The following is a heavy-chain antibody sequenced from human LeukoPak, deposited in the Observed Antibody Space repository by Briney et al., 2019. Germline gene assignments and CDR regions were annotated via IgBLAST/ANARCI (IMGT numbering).Heavy chain of an antibody. V-gene: IGHV3-74*01. CDR2: INTDGSST. J-gene: IGHJ5*02. CDR1: GFTFSSYG. Sequence: GRSLRLSCAASGFTFSSYGMHWVRQAPGKGLVWVSRINTDGSSTSYADSVKGRFTISRDNAKNTLYLQMNSLRAEDTAVYYCARERGLLWFERNWFDPWGQGTLVTVSS. CDR3: ARERGLLWFERNWFDP. D-gene: IGHD3-10*01.